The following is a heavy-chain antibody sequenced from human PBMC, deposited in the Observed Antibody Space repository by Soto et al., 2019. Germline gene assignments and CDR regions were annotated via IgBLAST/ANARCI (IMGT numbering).Heavy chain of an antibody. D-gene: IGHD2-2*01. V-gene: IGHV4-31*03. CDR2: IYYSGST. CDR3: ARDGRYCSSTSCYRYYYYYGMDV. J-gene: IGHJ6*02. CDR1: GGSISSGGYY. Sequence: PSETLSLTCTVSGGSISSGGYYWSWIRQHPGKGLEWIGYIYYSGSTYYNPSLKSRVTISVDTSKNQFSLKLSSVTAADTAVYYCARDGRYCSSTSCYRYYYYYGMDVWRRGTTVTVSS.